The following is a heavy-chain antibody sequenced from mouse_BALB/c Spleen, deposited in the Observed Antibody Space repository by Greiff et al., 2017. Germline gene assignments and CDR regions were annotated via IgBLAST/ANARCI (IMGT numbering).Heavy chain of an antibody. D-gene: IGHD2-14*01. Sequence: EVKLVESGGGLVKPGGSLKLSCAASGFTFSSYAMSWVRQTPEKRLEWVASISSGGSTYYPDSVKGRFTISRDNARNILYLQMSSLRSEDTAMYYCARAYYRYDVEAMDYWGQGTSVTVSS. CDR3: ARAYYRYDVEAMDY. CDR1: GFTFSSYA. CDR2: ISSGGST. J-gene: IGHJ4*01. V-gene: IGHV5-6-5*01.